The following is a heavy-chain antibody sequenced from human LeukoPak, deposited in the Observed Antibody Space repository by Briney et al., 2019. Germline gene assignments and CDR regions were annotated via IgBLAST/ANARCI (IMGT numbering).Heavy chain of an antibody. CDR1: GFTFSSYA. Sequence: GGSLGLSCAASGFTFSSYAMSWVRQAPGKGLEWVSTISATGGSTYYADSVKGRFTISRDNSKNTLYLQMNSLRVEDTAVYYCAKITDGELRRFDYWGQGTRVTVSS. CDR2: ISATGGST. D-gene: IGHD1-26*01. V-gene: IGHV3-23*01. J-gene: IGHJ4*02. CDR3: AKITDGELRRFDY.